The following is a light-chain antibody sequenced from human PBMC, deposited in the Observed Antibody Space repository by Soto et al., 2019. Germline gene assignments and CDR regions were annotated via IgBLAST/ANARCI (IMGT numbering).Light chain of an antibody. CDR1: GSDVGGYNY. CDR3: SSFTCNYFYV. V-gene: IGLV2-14*01. CDR2: GVS. J-gene: IGLJ1*01. Sequence: QSALTQPASVSGSPGQSIAISCTGSGSDVGGYNYVSWYQQHPGKAPKLIIYGVSHRPSGVSTRFSASRSAYTASLTISGLQAEDEADYYCSSFTCNYFYVFGPGTKLTVL.